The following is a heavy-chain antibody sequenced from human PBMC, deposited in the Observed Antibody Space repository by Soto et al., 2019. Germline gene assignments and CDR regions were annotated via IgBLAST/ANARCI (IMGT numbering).Heavy chain of an antibody. V-gene: IGHV3-30*18. Sequence: QVQLVESGGGVVQPGRSLRLSCAASGFTFSSYGMHWVRQAPGKGLEWVAVISYDGSNKYYADSVKGRFTISRDNSKNTLYMQMNSLRAEDTAVYYCAKELRGYSYGLYYYGMDVWGQGTTVTVSS. CDR1: GFTFSSYG. CDR2: ISYDGSNK. CDR3: AKELRGYSYGLYYYGMDV. J-gene: IGHJ6*02. D-gene: IGHD5-18*01.